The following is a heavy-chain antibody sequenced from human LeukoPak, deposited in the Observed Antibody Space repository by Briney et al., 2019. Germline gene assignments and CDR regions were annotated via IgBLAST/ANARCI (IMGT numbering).Heavy chain of an antibody. D-gene: IGHD6-19*01. V-gene: IGHV4-31*03. CDR1: GGSISSGGYY. CDR3: ARSSSHYYYYMDV. J-gene: IGHJ6*03. Sequence: SETLSLTCTVPGGSISSGGYYWSWIRQHPGKGLEWIGYMYYGSTTYYNSSQKRRITISVNTSKNQFSLKLSSVTAADAAVYYCARSSSHYYYYMDVWGKGTTVTVSS. CDR2: MYYGSTT.